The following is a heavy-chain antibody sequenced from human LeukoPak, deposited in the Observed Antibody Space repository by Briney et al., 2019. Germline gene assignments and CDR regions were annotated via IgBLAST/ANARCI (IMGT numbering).Heavy chain of an antibody. V-gene: IGHV3-33*01. D-gene: IGHD6-19*01. J-gene: IGHJ4*02. CDR2: IWYDGSNK. CDR3: ARTRYSSGWYGDY. Sequence: RGSLRLSCAASGFTFSNYGMHWVRQAPGKGLEWVAVIWYDGSNKYYADSVKGRFTISRDNSKNTLYLQMNSLRAEDTAVYYCARTRYSSGWYGDYWGQGTLVTVSS. CDR1: GFTFSNYG.